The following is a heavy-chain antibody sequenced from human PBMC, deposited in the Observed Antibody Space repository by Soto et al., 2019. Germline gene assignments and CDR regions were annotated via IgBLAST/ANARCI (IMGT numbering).Heavy chain of an antibody. Sequence: GGSLRLSCGASGFTFRSYAMHWIRQAPGKGLEWVASISFDGSNEYYADSVKGRFTISRDNSKNTLYLQVRSLRAEDTPAHYFATTYYYDRRGYYQHWFDPWGQGTLVTVSS. CDR1: GFTFRSYA. CDR3: ATTYYYDRRGYYQHWFDP. J-gene: IGHJ5*02. CDR2: ISFDGSNE. V-gene: IGHV3-30-3*01. D-gene: IGHD3-22*01.